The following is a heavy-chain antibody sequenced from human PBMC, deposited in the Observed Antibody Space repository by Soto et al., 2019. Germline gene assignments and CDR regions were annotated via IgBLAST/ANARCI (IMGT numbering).Heavy chain of an antibody. D-gene: IGHD6-13*01. J-gene: IGHJ6*03. CDR2: MNPNSGNT. CDR3: ARAPAAGLYYYYYYMDV. CDR1: GGTFSSYD. V-gene: IGHV1-8*02. Sequence: GASVKVSCKASGGTFSSYDINWVRQATGQGLEWMGWMNPNSGNTGYAQKFQGRVTMTRNTSISTAYMELSSLRSEDTAVYYCARAPAAGLYYYYYYMDVWGKGTTVTVSS.